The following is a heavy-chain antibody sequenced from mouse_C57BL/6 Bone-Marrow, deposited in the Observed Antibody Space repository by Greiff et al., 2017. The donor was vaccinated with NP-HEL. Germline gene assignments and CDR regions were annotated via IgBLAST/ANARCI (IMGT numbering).Heavy chain of an antibody. V-gene: IGHV1-15*01. Sequence: VQRVESGAELVRPGASVTLSCKASGYTFTDYEMHWVKQTPVHGLEWIGAIDPETGGTAYNQKFKGKAILTADKSSSTAYMELRSLTSEDSAVYYCTRLGVPHFDYWGQGTTLTVSS. CDR2: IDPETGGT. CDR1: GYTFTDYE. CDR3: TRLGVPHFDY. J-gene: IGHJ2*01. D-gene: IGHD5-1*01.